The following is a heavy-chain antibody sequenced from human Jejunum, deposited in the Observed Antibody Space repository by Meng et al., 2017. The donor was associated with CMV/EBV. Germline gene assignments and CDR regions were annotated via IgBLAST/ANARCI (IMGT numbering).Heavy chain of an antibody. D-gene: IGHD2-2*01. V-gene: IGHV1-8*01. J-gene: IGHJ6*02. CDR2: MNPNSGNT. CDR3: ARKYCSSSSCKGGHGMDV. Sequence: TSYDINGVRQATGQGLEWMGWMNPNSGNTGYAQKFQGRVTMTRNTSISTAYMELSSLRSEDTAVYYCARKYCSSSSCKGGHGMDVWGQGTTDTVSS. CDR1: TSYD.